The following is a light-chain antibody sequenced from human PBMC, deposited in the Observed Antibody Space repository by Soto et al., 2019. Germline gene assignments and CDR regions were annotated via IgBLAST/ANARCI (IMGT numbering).Light chain of an antibody. V-gene: IGKV1-12*01. Sequence: DIQMTQSPSFVSASVGDRVTVTCRASQGIRNCLAWYQQKPGKAPKLLIYTASTLGSGVPSRFSDSGYGTDFTLTLSSLQTEDFATYYCQQPSAFPITFGQGIRLEIK. CDR3: QQPSAFPIT. CDR1: QGIRNC. CDR2: TAS. J-gene: IGKJ5*01.